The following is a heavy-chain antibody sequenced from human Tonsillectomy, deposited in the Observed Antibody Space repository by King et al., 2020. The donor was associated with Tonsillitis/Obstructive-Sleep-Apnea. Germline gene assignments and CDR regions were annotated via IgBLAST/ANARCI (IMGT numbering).Heavy chain of an antibody. CDR2: IIPNLGIA. CDR1: GCTFSSYA. D-gene: IGHD3-3*01. Sequence: QLVQSGAEVKKPGSSVKVSCKASGCTFSSYAISWVRQAPGQGLEWMGGIIPNLGIANYAQEFQGRVTITADKSTSTAYMELSSLSSEDTAVYYCARRLGNGDVSSGYYTGYYYGMDVWGQGTTVTVSS. J-gene: IGHJ6*02. CDR3: ARRLGNGDVSSGYYTGYYYGMDV. V-gene: IGHV1-69*10.